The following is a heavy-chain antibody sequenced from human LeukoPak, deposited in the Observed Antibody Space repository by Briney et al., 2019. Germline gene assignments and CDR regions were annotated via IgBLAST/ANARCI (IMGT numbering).Heavy chain of an antibody. V-gene: IGHV3-21*01. CDR3: ARYREGGSLDY. D-gene: IGHD2-15*01. J-gene: IGHJ4*02. Sequence: GGSLRLSCAASGFTFSSYSMNWVRQAPGKGLEWVASITSGSSYIHYADSVKGRFTISRDNAKNSLYLQKNSLRAEDTAVYYCARYREGGSLDYWGQGTLVTVSS. CDR2: ITSGSSYI. CDR1: GFTFSSYS.